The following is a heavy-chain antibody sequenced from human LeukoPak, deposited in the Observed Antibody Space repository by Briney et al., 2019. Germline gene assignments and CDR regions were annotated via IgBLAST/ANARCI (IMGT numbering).Heavy chain of an antibody. J-gene: IGHJ6*02. Sequence: SETLSLTCTVSGGSISSYYWSWIRQPAGKGLEWIGRIYTSGSTNYNPSLKSRVTMSVDTSKNQFSLKLSSVTAADTAVYYCARDPDVQLERRESRYYHYGMDVWGQGTTVTVSS. V-gene: IGHV4-4*07. CDR2: IYTSGST. CDR1: GGSISSYY. D-gene: IGHD1-1*01. CDR3: ARDPDVQLERRESRYYHYGMDV.